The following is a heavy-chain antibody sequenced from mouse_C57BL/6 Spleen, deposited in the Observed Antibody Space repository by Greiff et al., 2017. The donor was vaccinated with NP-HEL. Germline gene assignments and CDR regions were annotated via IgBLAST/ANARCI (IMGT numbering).Heavy chain of an antibody. CDR1: GYTFTSYG. J-gene: IGHJ1*03. CDR2: IYPRSGNT. CDR3: ARGDYGNYVGYFDV. Sequence: QVQLKESGAELARPGASVKLSCKASGYTFTSYGISWVKQRTGQGLEWIGEIYPRSGNTYYNEKFKGKATLTADKSSSTAYMELRSLTSEDSAVYFCARGDYGNYVGYFDVWGTGTTVTVSS. D-gene: IGHD2-1*01. V-gene: IGHV1-81*01.